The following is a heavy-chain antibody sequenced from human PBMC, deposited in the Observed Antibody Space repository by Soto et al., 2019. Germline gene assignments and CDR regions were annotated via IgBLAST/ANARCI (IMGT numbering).Heavy chain of an antibody. D-gene: IGHD3-16*01. CDR3: AKALYSNYYYAMDV. J-gene: IGHJ6*02. Sequence: GGPLRLSCAASGFTFSTYAMTWVRQAPGKGLEWVSLIISGDITYYADSVKGRFTISRDNSKNTLSLQMNSLRAEDTAAYYCAKALYSNYYYAMDVWGQGTTVTVSS. CDR2: IISGDIT. V-gene: IGHV3-23*01. CDR1: GFTFSTYA.